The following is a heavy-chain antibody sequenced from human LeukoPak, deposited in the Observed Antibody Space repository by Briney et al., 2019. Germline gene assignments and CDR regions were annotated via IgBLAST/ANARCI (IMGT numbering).Heavy chain of an antibody. CDR2: FNPDTGAT. CDR3: ARDRWSGESDY. Sequence: GASVKVSCRASGYTFTGYYMHWVRQAPGQGLEWMGWFNPDTGATNYAQKFQGRVTMTRDTSISTAYLELNRLRSDDTAVYYCARDRWSGESDYWGQGTLVTVSS. J-gene: IGHJ4*02. V-gene: IGHV1-2*02. D-gene: IGHD4-23*01. CDR1: GYTFTGYY.